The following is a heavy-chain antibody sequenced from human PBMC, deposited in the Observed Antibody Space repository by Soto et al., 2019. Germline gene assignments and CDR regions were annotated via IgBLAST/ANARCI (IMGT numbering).Heavy chain of an antibody. V-gene: IGHV4-34*01. J-gene: IGHJ4*02. Sequence: QVQLQQWGAGLLKPSETLSLTCAVYGGSFSGYYWSWIRQPPGKGLEWIGEINHSGSTNYNPSLKSRVTISVDTSKNQFSLKLSSVTAADTAVYYCARGPYRKGGWYRYFDYWGQGTLVTVSS. CDR3: ARGPYRKGGWYRYFDY. CDR1: GGSFSGYY. D-gene: IGHD6-19*01. CDR2: INHSGST.